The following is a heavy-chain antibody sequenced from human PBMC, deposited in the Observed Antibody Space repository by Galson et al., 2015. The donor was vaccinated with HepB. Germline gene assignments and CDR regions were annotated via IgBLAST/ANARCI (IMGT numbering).Heavy chain of an antibody. D-gene: IGHD6-19*01. CDR2: INPNSGGT. CDR1: GYTFTGYY. Sequence: SGYTFTGYYMHWVRQAPGQGLEWMGWINPNSGGTNYAQKFQGRVTMTRDTSISTAYMELNRLRSDDTAVYYCARSSFIAVAGIDYWGQGTLVTVSS. CDR3: ARSSFIAVAGIDY. J-gene: IGHJ4*02. V-gene: IGHV1-2*02.